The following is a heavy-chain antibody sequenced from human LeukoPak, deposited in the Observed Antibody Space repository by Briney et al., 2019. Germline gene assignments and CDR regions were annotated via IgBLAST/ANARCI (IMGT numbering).Heavy chain of an antibody. CDR3: AKEDVVVITIRYFQH. CDR2: ISYDGSNK. V-gene: IGHV3-30*18. Sequence: GGSLRLSCAASGFTFSSYGMHWVRQAPGKGLEWVAVISYDGSNKYYADSVKGRFTISRDNSKNTLYLQMNSLRTEDTAIYYCAKEDVVVITIRYFQHWGQGTLVTVSS. CDR1: GFTFSSYG. J-gene: IGHJ1*01. D-gene: IGHD3-22*01.